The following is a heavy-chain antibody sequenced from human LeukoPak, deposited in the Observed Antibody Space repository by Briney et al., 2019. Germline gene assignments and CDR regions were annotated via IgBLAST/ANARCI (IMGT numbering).Heavy chain of an antibody. CDR1: GYSFTSYW. Sequence: GESLKISCKGSGYSFTSYWIGWVRQIPGKGLEWLGFIYPGDSDTRYSPSFQGQVTISADKSISTAYLQWSSLKASDTAIYYCARPRDDFWSGCYWADAFDIWGQGTMVTVSS. D-gene: IGHD3-3*01. CDR3: ARPRDDFWSGCYWADAFDI. V-gene: IGHV5-51*01. CDR2: IYPGDSDT. J-gene: IGHJ3*02.